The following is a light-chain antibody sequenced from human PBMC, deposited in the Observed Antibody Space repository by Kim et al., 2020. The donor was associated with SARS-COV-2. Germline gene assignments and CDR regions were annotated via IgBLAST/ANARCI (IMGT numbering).Light chain of an antibody. Sequence: EIVLTQSPATLSVSPGERATLSCRASQSVSSYLAWYQQKPGQAPRLLIYDASNRATGIPARFSGSGSGTDFTLTISSLEPEDFAVYYSQQRSNWPQSFGGGTKVDIK. V-gene: IGKV3-11*01. CDR1: QSVSSY. CDR3: QQRSNWPQS. CDR2: DAS. J-gene: IGKJ4*01.